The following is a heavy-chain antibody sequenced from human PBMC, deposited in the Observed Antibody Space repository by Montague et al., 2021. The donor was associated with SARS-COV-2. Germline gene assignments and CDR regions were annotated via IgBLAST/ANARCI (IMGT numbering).Heavy chain of an antibody. Sequence: SETLSLTCAVYSGSLSGYYWSWIRQAPGTGLERIWEINYSGDTYSNPYRTSRVTISMDTSKTQFSLTMTPVTAADTAVYYCARLESSWWFFDYWGQGTLVTVSS. CDR2: INYSGDT. CDR3: ARLESSWWFFDY. V-gene: IGHV4-34*01. D-gene: IGHD2-8*02. J-gene: IGHJ4*02. CDR1: SGSLSGYY.